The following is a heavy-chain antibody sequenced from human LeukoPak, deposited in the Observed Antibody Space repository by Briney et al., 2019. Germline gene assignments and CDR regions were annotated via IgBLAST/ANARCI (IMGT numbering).Heavy chain of an antibody. V-gene: IGHV1-2*02. J-gene: IGHJ5*01. CDR2: VNPNSGDT. Sequence: ASVKVSCKASGYTFTGYYLHWVRQAPGHGLEWMGCVNPNSGDTNYAQKFQGSVTMTRGTSISTVYMELSRLRSDDTAVYYCARASGSYWWFDSWGQGTLVTVSS. D-gene: IGHD1-26*01. CDR1: GYTFTGYY. CDR3: ARASGSYWWFDS.